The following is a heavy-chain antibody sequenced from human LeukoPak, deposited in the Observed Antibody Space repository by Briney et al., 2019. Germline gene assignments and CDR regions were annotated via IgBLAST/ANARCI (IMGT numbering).Heavy chain of an antibody. CDR2: IRSKANSYAT. V-gene: IGHV3-73*01. Sequence: GGSLRLSCAASGFTFSGSAMHWVRQASGKGLEWVGRIRSKANSYATAYAASVKGRFTISRDDSKNTAYLQMNSLKTEDTAVYYCTRRRGAAAKGPDMDVWGKGTTVTISS. J-gene: IGHJ6*03. CDR1: GFTFSGSA. CDR3: TRRRGAAAKGPDMDV. D-gene: IGHD6-13*01.